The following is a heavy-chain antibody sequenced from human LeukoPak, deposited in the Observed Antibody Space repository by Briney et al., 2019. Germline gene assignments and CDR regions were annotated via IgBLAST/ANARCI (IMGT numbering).Heavy chain of an antibody. J-gene: IGHJ4*02. CDR2: IGDSGDKS. Sequence: GGSLRLSCAGSGFTFSRYAMTWVRRAPGKGLEWVSTIGDSGDKSYYPDPVKGRFTISRDLSKDTLFLEMHNLRAEDTAVYYCAKGRALWTYDFDSWGQGTLVTVSS. V-gene: IGHV3-23*01. CDR3: AKGRALWTYDFDS. D-gene: IGHD3/OR15-3a*01. CDR1: GFTFSRYA.